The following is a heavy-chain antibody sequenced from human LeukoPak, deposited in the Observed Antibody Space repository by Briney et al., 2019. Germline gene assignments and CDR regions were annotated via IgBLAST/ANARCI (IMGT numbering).Heavy chain of an antibody. CDR3: ARDQSAAGYWYFDL. J-gene: IGHJ2*01. V-gene: IGHV4-4*07. CDR2: IYTSGST. D-gene: IGHD6-19*01. CDR1: GGSLRSYY. Sequence: SETLSPTCTVSGGSLRSYYWSWMRQPAGKGLEWIGRIYTSGSTNYNPSLKSRVSMSVDTSKNQVSLKLSSVTAADTAVYYCARDQSAAGYWYFDLWGRGTLVSVSS.